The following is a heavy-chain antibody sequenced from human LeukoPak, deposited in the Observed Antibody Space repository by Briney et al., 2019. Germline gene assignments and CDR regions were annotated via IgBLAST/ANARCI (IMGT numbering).Heavy chain of an antibody. D-gene: IGHD3-10*01. V-gene: IGHV1-18*01. J-gene: IGHJ6*03. CDR1: GGTFSSYA. CDR3: ARDAEYYGSGSYYSYYYMDV. CDR2: ISAYNGNT. Sequence: ASVKVSCKASGGTFSSYAISWVRQAPGQGLEWMGWISAYNGNTNYAQKLQGRVTMTTDTSTSTAYMELRSLRSDDTAVYYCARDAEYYGSGSYYSYYYMDVWGKGTTVTVSS.